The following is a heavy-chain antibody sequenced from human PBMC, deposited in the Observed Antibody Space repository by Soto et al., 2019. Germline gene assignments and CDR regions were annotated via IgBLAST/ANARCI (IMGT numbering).Heavy chain of an antibody. V-gene: IGHV3-11*01. CDR2: LSQTATAI. Sequence: QVQVVESGGGLVKPGGSLRLSCVASGFTFSDYYMGWVRQAPGKGLEWVSYLSQTATAIHYADSVRGRFTISRDNAKNSRYLEMSSLRAEDTAMYYCARWSSAFDYWGQGTLVTVSS. J-gene: IGHJ4*02. CDR1: GFTFSDYY. CDR3: ARWSSAFDY.